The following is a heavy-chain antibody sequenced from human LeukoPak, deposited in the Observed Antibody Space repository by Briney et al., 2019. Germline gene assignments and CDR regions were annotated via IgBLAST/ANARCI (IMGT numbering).Heavy chain of an antibody. CDR3: ATGALMTNFDY. V-gene: IGHV4-39*05. Sequence: SETPSLTCTVSGGSISSSSYYWGWIRQPPGERLEWIGTIYYSGSTYYNPSLKSRVTISVDTSKNQFSLKLSSVTAADTAVYYCATGALMTNFDYWGQGTLVTVSS. J-gene: IGHJ4*02. D-gene: IGHD3-16*01. CDR1: GGSISSSSYY. CDR2: IYYSGST.